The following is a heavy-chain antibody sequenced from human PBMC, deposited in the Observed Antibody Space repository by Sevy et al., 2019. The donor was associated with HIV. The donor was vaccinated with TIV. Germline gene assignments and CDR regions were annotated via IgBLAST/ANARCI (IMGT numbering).Heavy chain of an antibody. D-gene: IGHD3-10*01. CDR1: GLNVSDYF. V-gene: IGHV3-11*01. CDR3: ARDLASGSFYSLYFDY. Sequence: GGSLRLSCAVSGLNVSDYFMAWIRQAPGRGPEWVSYISSSGTFIYYRDSVKGRFTISRDNAKNSLYLQMNSLRPEDTAMYYCARDLASGSFYSLYFDYWGQGTLVTVSS. J-gene: IGHJ4*02. CDR2: ISSSGTFI.